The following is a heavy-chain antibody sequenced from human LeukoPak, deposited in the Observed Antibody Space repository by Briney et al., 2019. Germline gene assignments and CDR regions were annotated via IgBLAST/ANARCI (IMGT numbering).Heavy chain of an antibody. CDR2: IYYSGST. V-gene: IGHV4-59*01. CDR3: ARERLGYYDRSGLDY. CDR1: RCSISSYY. Sequence: SETLSLTCTASRCSISSYYWNWIRQPPGKGLEWIGYIYYSGSTNYNPSLKSRVNTSVGTSKNQFSLKLSSVTAADTAVYYCARERLGYYDRSGLDYWGQGTLVTVSS. D-gene: IGHD3-22*01. J-gene: IGHJ4*02.